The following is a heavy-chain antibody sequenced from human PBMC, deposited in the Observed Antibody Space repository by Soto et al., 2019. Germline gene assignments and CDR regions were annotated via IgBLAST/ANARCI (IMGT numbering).Heavy chain of an antibody. D-gene: IGHD2-8*02. CDR3: ARIRTGGVNLYYYYGMDV. V-gene: IGHV2-26*01. CDR1: GFSLSNARMG. Sequence: GSGPTLVSPTETLTLTCTVSGFSLSNARMGVSWIRQPPGKALEWLAHIFSNDEKSYSTSLKSRLTISKDTSKSQVVLTMTNMDPVDTATYYCARIRTGGVNLYYYYGMDVWGQGTTVTVS. J-gene: IGHJ6*02. CDR2: IFSNDEK.